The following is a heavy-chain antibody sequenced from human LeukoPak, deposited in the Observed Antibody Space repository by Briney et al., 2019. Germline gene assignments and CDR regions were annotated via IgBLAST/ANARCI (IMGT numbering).Heavy chain of an antibody. V-gene: IGHV4-4*07. Sequence: PSETLSLTCTVSGGSISSYYWSWIRQPAGKGLEWIGHMYTSGSTNHNPSLKSRVTMSIDTSKNEFSLKMTSVTAADTAVYYCARQKTPVTSFDPWGQGTLVTVSS. CDR1: GGSISSYY. CDR3: ARQKTPVTSFDP. J-gene: IGHJ5*02. CDR2: MYTSGST.